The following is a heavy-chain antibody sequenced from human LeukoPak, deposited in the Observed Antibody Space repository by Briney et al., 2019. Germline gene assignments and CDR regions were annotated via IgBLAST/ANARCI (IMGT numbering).Heavy chain of an antibody. CDR2: IYYTGST. V-gene: IGHV4-59*12. CDR3: ARVEDSGYDYRGRFDP. D-gene: IGHD5-12*01. CDR1: GGSISTYY. J-gene: IGHJ5*02. Sequence: SETLSLTCTVTGGSISTYYWSWIRQPPGKGLEWIGYIYYTGSTNYNPSLKSRVTISVDTSKNQFSLKLSSVTAADTAVYYCARVEDSGYDYRGRFDPWGQGTLVTVSS.